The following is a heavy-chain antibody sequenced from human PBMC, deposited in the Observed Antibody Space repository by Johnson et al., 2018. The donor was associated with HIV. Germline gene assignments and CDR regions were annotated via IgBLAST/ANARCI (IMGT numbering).Heavy chain of an antibody. J-gene: IGHJ3*02. D-gene: IGHD7-27*01. V-gene: IGHV3-11*04. CDR2: ISSSGTTI. CDR3: AKTTRGNWGSCFDI. Sequence: VQLVESGGGLVKPGGYLRLSCAASGFSFSDYFMSWIRQAPGKGLECISYISSSGTTIYYTDSVKGRFTISRDNAKNSLYLKLNSLRAEETSLYYCAKTTRGNWGSCFDIWGRGTMVTVCS. CDR1: GFSFSDYF.